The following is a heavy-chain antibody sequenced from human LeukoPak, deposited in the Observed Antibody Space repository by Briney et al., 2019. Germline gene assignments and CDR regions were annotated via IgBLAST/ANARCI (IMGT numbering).Heavy chain of an antibody. J-gene: IGHJ5*02. CDR3: ARVTTVTNWFDP. V-gene: IGHV3-53*01. CDR1: GFTVSSNY. CDR2: IYSGGST. D-gene: IGHD4-17*01. Sequence: GGSLRLSCAASGFTVSSNYMSWVRQAPGKRLEWVSVIYSGGSTYYADSVKGRFTISRDNSKNTLYLQMNSLRAEDTAVYYCARVTTVTNWFDPWGQGTLVTVSS.